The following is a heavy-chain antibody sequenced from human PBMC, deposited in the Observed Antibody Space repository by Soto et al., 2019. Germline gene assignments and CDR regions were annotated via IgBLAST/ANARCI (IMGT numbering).Heavy chain of an antibody. D-gene: IGHD6-19*01. V-gene: IGHV3-21*01. J-gene: IGHJ4*02. Sequence: GGSLRLSCAASGFTFSSYSMNWVRQAPGKGLEWVSSISSSSSYIYYADSVKGRFTISRDNAKNSLYLQMNSLRAEDTAVYYCARVFGYSSGPPDYWGQGTLVTVSS. CDR2: ISSSSSYI. CDR1: GFTFSSYS. CDR3: ARVFGYSSGPPDY.